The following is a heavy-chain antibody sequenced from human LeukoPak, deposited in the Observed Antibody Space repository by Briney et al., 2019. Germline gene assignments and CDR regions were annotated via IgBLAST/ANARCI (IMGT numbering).Heavy chain of an antibody. D-gene: IGHD6-19*01. CDR1: GGTFSSYA. CDR2: IIPILGIA. Sequence: SVKVSCKASGGTFSSYAISWVRQAPGQGLEWMGRIIPILGIANYAQKFQGRVTITADKSTSTAYMELSSLRSEDTAVYYCARDTPSRNSGWDRWGQGTLVTVST. J-gene: IGHJ4*02. V-gene: IGHV1-69*04. CDR3: ARDTPSRNSGWDR.